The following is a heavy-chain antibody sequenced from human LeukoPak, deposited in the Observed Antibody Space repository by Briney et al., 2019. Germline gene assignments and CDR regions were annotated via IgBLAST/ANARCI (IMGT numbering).Heavy chain of an antibody. D-gene: IGHD3-22*01. Sequence: SETLSLTCIVSGGSISGYYWSWIRQLPGKGLEWIGYIYYSGSTNYNPSLKSRVAISVDTSKNQFSLKLSSVTAADTAVYYCARINYYDSSGYFYDDYWGQGTLVTVSS. V-gene: IGHV4-59*01. CDR2: IYYSGST. J-gene: IGHJ4*02. CDR3: ARINYYDSSGYFYDDY. CDR1: GGSISGYY.